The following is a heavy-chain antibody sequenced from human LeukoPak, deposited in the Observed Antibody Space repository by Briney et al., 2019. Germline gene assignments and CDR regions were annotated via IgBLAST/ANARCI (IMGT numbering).Heavy chain of an antibody. CDR1: TLTLNNYW. J-gene: IGHJ3*02. CDR2: IKQDGSEK. D-gene: IGHD3-22*01. V-gene: IGHV3-7*05. CDR3: ARKGFSSGLGTDAFDI. Sequence: GGSLRLSCTASTLTLNNYWMSWVRQAPGKGLEWVANIKQDGSEKYHVDSVKGRFTISRDNAKNSLYLQMNSLRAEDTAVYYCARKGFSSGLGTDAFDIWGQGTMVTVSS.